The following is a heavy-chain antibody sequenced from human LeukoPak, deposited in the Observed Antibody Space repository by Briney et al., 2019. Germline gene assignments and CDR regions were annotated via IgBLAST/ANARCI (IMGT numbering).Heavy chain of an antibody. V-gene: IGHV3-7*03. CDR2: IEEDGGVE. CDR3: ARDSRWLLDY. D-gene: IGHD6-19*01. Sequence: GGSLRLSCTASGFTFSSHWMTWVRQPPGKGLEWVANIEEDGGVEYYVDSVKGRFTISRGNTKNALYLQMNNLRADDTAVYFCARDSRWLLDYWGQGTLITVSS. CDR1: GFTFSSHW. J-gene: IGHJ4*02.